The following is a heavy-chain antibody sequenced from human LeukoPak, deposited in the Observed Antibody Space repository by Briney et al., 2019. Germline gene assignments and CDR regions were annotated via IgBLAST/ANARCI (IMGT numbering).Heavy chain of an antibody. CDR3: ARVDMGSGWFDY. V-gene: IGHV3-48*03. J-gene: IGHJ4*02. D-gene: IGHD6-19*01. CDR1: GFIFSSHE. Sequence: GGSLRLSCAASGFIFSSHEMNWVRQAPGKGLEWVSYISSSGSTIYYADSVKGRFTISRDNAKNSLYLQMNSLRAEDTAVYYCARVDMGSGWFDYWGQGTLVTVSS. CDR2: ISSSGSTI.